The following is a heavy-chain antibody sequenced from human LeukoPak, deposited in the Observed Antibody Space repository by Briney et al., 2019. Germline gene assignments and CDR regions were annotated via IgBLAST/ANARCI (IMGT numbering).Heavy chain of an antibody. CDR1: GFTFSSYA. CDR2: ISGSGGST. D-gene: IGHD3-3*01. V-gene: IGHV3-23*01. J-gene: IGHJ5*02. CDR3: AKGGYDFWSGFLWFDP. Sequence: PGGSLRLSCAASGFTFSSYAMSWVRQAPGKGLEWVSAISGSGGSTYYADSVKGRFTISRDNSKNTLYLQMNSLRAEDTAVYYCAKGGYDFWSGFLWFDPWGQGTLVTVSS.